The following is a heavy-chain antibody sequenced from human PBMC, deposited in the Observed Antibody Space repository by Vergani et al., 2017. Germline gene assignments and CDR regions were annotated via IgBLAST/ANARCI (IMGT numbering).Heavy chain of an antibody. V-gene: IGHV5-51*01. CDR2: IYRGDSDT. CDR3: ASLVVVPAAMGWFDP. D-gene: IGHD2-2*01. J-gene: IGHJ5*02. Sequence: EVQLVQSGAEVKKPGESLKISCKGSGYSFTSYWIGWVRQMPGKGQEWMGIIYRGDSDTRYSPSFQGQVTISADKSISTAYLQWSSLKASDTAMYYCASLVVVPAAMGWFDPWGQGTLVTVSS. CDR1: GYSFTSYW.